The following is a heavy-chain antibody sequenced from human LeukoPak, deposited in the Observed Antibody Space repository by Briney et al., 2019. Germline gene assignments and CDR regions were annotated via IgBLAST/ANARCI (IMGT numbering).Heavy chain of an antibody. CDR1: GFSFTTYW. CDR3: ARRLYIVRGAFDI. CDR2: IYSGGTT. Sequence: GGSLRLSCAASGFSFTTYWMSWVRQAPGKGLEWVSLIYSGGTTYYADSVKGRFTISRDNSKNTVHLQMNNLRAEDTAMYFCARRLYIVRGAFDIWGQGTMVTVSS. J-gene: IGHJ3*02. V-gene: IGHV3-53*01. D-gene: IGHD2/OR15-2a*01.